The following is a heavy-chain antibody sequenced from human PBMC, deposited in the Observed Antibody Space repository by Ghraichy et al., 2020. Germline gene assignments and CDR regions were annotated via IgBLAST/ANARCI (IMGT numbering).Heavy chain of an antibody. CDR2: INHSGST. J-gene: IGHJ6*03. D-gene: IGHD3-10*01. Sequence: SETLSLTCAVYGGSFSGYYWSWIRQPPGKGLEWIGEINHSGSTNYNPSLKSRVTISVDTSKNQFSLKLSSVTAADTAVYYCARRRMYYYGSGSYTDYYYYMDVWGKGTTVTVSS. CDR1: GGSFSGYY. V-gene: IGHV4-34*01. CDR3: ARRRMYYYGSGSYTDYYYYMDV.